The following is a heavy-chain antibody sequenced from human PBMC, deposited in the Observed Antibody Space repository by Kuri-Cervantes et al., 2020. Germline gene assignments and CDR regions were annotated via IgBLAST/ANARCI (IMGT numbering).Heavy chain of an antibody. CDR1: GGTFSSYA. J-gene: IGHJ6*03. Sequence: ASVKVSCKASGGTFSSYAISWVRQATGQGLEWMGWMNPNSGNTGYAQKFQGRVTMTRNTSISTAYMELSSLRSEDTAVYYCAYGRSYYYMDVWGKGTTVTVSS. CDR2: MNPNSGNT. V-gene: IGHV1-8*02. CDR3: AYGRSYYYMDV. D-gene: IGHD4-17*01.